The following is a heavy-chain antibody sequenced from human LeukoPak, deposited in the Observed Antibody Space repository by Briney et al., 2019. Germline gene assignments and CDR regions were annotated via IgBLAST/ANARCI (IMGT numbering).Heavy chain of an antibody. Sequence: GGSLGLSCAASGFTFSSYSMNWVRQAPGKGLEWVSYISSSSSTIYYADSVKGRFTISRDISKNTLYLQMSSLRAEDTAVYYCARRAGGYSHPYDYWGQGVLVTVSS. CDR1: GFTFSSYS. J-gene: IGHJ4*02. V-gene: IGHV3-48*01. CDR3: ARRAGGYSHPYDY. D-gene: IGHD4-23*01. CDR2: ISSSSSTI.